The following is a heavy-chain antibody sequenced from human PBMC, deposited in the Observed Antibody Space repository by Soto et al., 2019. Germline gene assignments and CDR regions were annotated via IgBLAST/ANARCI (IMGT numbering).Heavy chain of an antibody. Sequence: QITLNESGPTQVKPRQTLTLTCTFSGFSLTTSGVGVGWIRQSPGKAPEWLALIYWDDDKRYRPSLKSRLTNTKNSAKTPVVLTLADLDPADTATYYCAHRVLRTVFGLVTTTAIYFDFWGQGTPFACSS. CDR1: GFSLTTSGVG. V-gene: IGHV2-5*02. J-gene: IGHJ4*02. D-gene: IGHD3-3*01. CDR2: IYWDDDK. CDR3: AHRVLRTVFGLVTTTAIYFDF.